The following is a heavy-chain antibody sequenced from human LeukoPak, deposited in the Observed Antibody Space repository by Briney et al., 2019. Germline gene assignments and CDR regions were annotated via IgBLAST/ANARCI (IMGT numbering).Heavy chain of an antibody. CDR2: LSDSGGGST. CDR3: SRVGNDFDP. Sequence: GGSLRLSCAASGFTFSTYAMSWVGQAPGKGLEWVSTLSDSGGGSTYYADSEKGRFTISRDNSKNTLILQMNSLRAEDTAVYYCSRVGNDFDPWGQGTLVTVSS. D-gene: IGHD1-1*01. J-gene: IGHJ5*02. CDR1: GFTFSTYA. V-gene: IGHV3-23*01.